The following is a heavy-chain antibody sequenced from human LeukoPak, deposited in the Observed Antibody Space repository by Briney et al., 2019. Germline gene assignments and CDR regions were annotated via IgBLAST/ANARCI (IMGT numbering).Heavy chain of an antibody. CDR3: ASEAMADAFDI. J-gene: IGHJ3*02. Sequence: SVKVSCRASGGTFSSYAISWVRQAPGQGLEWMGGIIPIFGTANYAQKFQGRVTITTDESTSTAYMELSSLRSEDTAVYYCASEAMADAFDIWGQGTMVTVSS. D-gene: IGHD5-18*01. V-gene: IGHV1-69*05. CDR2: IIPIFGTA. CDR1: GGTFSSYA.